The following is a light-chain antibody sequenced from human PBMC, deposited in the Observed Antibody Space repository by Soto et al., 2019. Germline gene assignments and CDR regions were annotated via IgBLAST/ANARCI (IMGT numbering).Light chain of an antibody. CDR3: QQYNSYWT. J-gene: IGKJ1*01. CDR1: QSISSW. V-gene: IGKV1-5*03. CDR2: EAS. Sequence: DMQMTQSPSTLSASVGDRVTITCRASQSISSWLAWYQQKPGKAPKLLIYEASNLRSGVPSRFSGSGSGTKFTLTISSLQPDDFATYYCQQYNSYWTFGQGTKVDIK.